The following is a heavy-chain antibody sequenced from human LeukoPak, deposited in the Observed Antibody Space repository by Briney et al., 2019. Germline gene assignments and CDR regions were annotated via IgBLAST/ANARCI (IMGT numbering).Heavy chain of an antibody. CDR3: AKGGGRGYYYDSSGYHHLDY. CDR2: ISAHNGNT. CDR1: GYSFTSYG. J-gene: IGHJ4*02. Sequence: EASVIVSCKASGYSFTSYGISWVGQAPGQGLEWMGWISAHNGNTNYAQKFQGRITMTTDTSTNTAYMELRSLRSDDTAVYYCAKGGGRGYYYDSSGYHHLDYWGQGILVTVSS. D-gene: IGHD3-22*01. V-gene: IGHV1-18*01.